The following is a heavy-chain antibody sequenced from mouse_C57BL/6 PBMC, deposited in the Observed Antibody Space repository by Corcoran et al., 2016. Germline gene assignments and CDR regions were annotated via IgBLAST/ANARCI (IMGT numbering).Heavy chain of an antibody. CDR1: GYTFTTYG. V-gene: IGHV9-3*01. CDR3: ARRDYGSSYRYWYFDV. J-gene: IGHJ1*03. CDR2: INTYSGVP. D-gene: IGHD1-1*01. Sequence: QIQLVQSGPELKKPGETVKISCKASGYTFTTYGMSWVKQAPGKGLKWMGWINTYSGVPTYADDFKGRFAFSLEISASTAYLQINNLKNEDTATYFCARRDYGSSYRYWYFDVWGTGTTVTVSS.